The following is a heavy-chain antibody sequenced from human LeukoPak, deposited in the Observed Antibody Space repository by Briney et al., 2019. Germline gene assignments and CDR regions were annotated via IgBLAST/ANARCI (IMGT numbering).Heavy chain of an antibody. J-gene: IGHJ4*02. CDR2: INHSGST. V-gene: IGHV4-34*01. D-gene: IGHD3-22*01. CDR1: GGSFSGYY. Sequence: SETLSLTCAVYGGSFSGYYWSWIRQPPGKGLEWIGEINHSGSTNYSPSLKSRVTISVDTSKNQFSLKLSSVTAADTAVYYCARRRLITMIVVVMGYFDYWGQGTLVTVSS. CDR3: ARRRLITMIVVVMGYFDY.